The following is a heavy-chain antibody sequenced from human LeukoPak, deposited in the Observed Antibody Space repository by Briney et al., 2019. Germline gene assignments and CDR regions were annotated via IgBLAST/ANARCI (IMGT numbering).Heavy chain of an antibody. Sequence: GGSLRLSCTASGFTFNSYVMRWVRQAAGKGLEWVANIKRDGRDKNSVDSVKGRFTISRDNAKNSMFLQMNSLRVEDTAVYYCARESRITGTTTSGFDIWGQGTMVTVSS. D-gene: IGHD1-14*01. J-gene: IGHJ3*02. CDR1: GFTFNSYV. V-gene: IGHV3-7*01. CDR2: IKRDGRDK. CDR3: ARESRITGTTTSGFDI.